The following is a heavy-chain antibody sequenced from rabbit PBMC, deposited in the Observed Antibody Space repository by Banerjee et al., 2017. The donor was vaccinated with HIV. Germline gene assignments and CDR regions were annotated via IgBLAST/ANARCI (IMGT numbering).Heavy chain of an antibody. J-gene: IGHJ4*01. Sequence: QEQLEESGGGLVQPEGSLTLTCTASGSTLSRYYICWVRQAPGKGLEWIACINTISGDTVYATWAKGRFTISKASWTTVTLQMTSLTAADTASYFCARDLAGVIGWNFNLWGPGTLVTVS. D-gene: IGHD4-1*01. CDR3: ARDLAGVIGWNFNL. CDR1: GSTLSRYY. V-gene: IGHV1S45*01. CDR2: INTISGDT.